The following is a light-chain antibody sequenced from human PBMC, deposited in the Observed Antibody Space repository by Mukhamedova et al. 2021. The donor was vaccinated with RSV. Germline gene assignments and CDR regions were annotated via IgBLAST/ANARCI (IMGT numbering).Light chain of an antibody. CDR3: LQHSSYPHT. CDR2: GAS. J-gene: IGKJ2*01. V-gene: IGKV1-17*01. Sequence: WYQRRVHGKAPKRLIYGASGLQSGVPSRFSGSGSGTEFTLTISSLQPEDFATYYCLQHSSYPHTFGQGTKLEIK.